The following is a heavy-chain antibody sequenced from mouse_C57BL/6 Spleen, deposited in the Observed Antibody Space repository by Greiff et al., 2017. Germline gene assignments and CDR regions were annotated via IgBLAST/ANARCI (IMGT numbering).Heavy chain of an antibody. CDR2: IYPRSGNT. CDR3: ARGITTVVATEAMDY. CDR1: GYTFTSYG. J-gene: IGHJ4*01. Sequence: QVQLKESGAELARPGASVKLSCKASGYTFTSYGISWVKQRTGQGLEWIGEIYPRSGNTYYNEKFKGKATLTADKSSSTAYMELRSLTSEDSAVYFCARGITTVVATEAMDYWGQGTSVTVSS. V-gene: IGHV1-81*01. D-gene: IGHD1-1*01.